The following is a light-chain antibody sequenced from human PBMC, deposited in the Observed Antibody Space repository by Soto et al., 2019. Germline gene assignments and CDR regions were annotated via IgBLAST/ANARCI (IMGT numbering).Light chain of an antibody. CDR2: HGY. CDR1: QTFSNL. V-gene: IGKV3-11*01. J-gene: IGKJ5*01. Sequence: EIGLTQSPITLPFSPGQSDTLSCEASQTFSNLLDWYQQKPGQPPRVLIYHGYYRATDTPPRFSGSGSGTDFTLTISSLAPEDSAVYYCQQRNMWPITFGQGTRLEIK. CDR3: QQRNMWPIT.